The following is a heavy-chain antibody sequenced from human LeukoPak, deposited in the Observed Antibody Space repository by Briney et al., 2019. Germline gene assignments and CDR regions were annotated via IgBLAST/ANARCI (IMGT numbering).Heavy chain of an antibody. J-gene: IGHJ6*03. CDR1: TFTFSDYT. V-gene: IGHV3-30-3*01. CDR3: ARDIPPDCSTTDCYKGLYHYYMDV. Sequence: GGSLRLSCAASTFTFSDYTVHWVRQAPGKGLEWVAVVSYDESEKYYADSVKGRFTISRDNSKNTLYLQMNSLRAEDTAVYYCARDIPPDCSTTDCYKGLYHYYMDVWGKGTTVTVSS. CDR2: VSYDESEK. D-gene: IGHD2-2*02.